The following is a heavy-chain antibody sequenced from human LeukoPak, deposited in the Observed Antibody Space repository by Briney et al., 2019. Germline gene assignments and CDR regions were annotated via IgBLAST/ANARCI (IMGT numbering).Heavy chain of an antibody. CDR3: AGSGWSRMVDY. Sequence: SVKVSCKASGGTFSSYAISWVRQAPGQGLEWMGGIIPIFGTANYAQKFQGRVTITADEPTSTAYMELSSLRSEDTAVYYCAGSGWSRMVDYWGQGTLVTVSS. CDR2: IIPIFGTA. V-gene: IGHV1-69*13. CDR1: GGTFSSYA. D-gene: IGHD6-19*01. J-gene: IGHJ4*02.